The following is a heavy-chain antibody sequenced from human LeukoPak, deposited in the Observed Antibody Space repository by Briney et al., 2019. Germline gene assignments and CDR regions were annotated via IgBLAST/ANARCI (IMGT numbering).Heavy chain of an antibody. J-gene: IGHJ4*02. CDR2: IIPILGIA. V-gene: IGHV1-69*04. D-gene: IGHD6-13*01. CDR1: GGTFSSYA. CDR3: AIHPSTYSSSWYIDY. Sequence: GASVKVSCNASGGTFSSYAISWVRQAPGQGLEWMGRIIPILGIANYAQKFQGRVTITADKSTSTAYMELSSLGSEDTAVYYCAIHPSTYSSSWYIDYWGQGTLVTVSS.